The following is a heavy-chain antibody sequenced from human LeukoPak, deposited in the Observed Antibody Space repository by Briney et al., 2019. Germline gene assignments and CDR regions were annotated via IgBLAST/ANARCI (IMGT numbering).Heavy chain of an antibody. CDR3: ARDLSHCSGGSCYSAHFDY. D-gene: IGHD2-15*01. J-gene: IGHJ4*02. V-gene: IGHV3-74*01. CDR2: INTDMSST. Sequence: GGSLRLSCVASGFTFSDYWMHWARQAPGKGLVWVSRINTDMSSTIYTDSVKGRFTISRDNAKNTLYLQMNSLRAEDTAVYYCARDLSHCSGGSCYSAHFDYWGLGTQVTVSS. CDR1: GFTFSDYW.